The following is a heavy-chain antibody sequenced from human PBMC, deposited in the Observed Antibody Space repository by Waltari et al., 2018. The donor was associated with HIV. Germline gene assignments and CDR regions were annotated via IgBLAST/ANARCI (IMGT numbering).Heavy chain of an antibody. CDR2: INHSGST. J-gene: IGHJ4*02. D-gene: IGHD2-8*02. CDR3: ARGPRGYWVVYAIGGYYFDY. V-gene: IGHV4-34*01. Sequence: QVQLQQWGAGLLKPSETLSLTCAVYGGSFSGYYWSWIRQPPGKGLEWIGEINHSGSTNYNPSLKSRVTISVDTSKNKFSLKLSSVTAADTAVYYCARGPRGYWVVYAIGGYYFDYWGQGTLVTVSS. CDR1: GGSFSGYY.